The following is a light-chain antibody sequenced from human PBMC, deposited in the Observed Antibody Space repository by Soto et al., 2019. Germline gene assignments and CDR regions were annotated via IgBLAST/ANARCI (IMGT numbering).Light chain of an antibody. CDR3: SSFTSSILV. J-gene: IGLJ3*02. CDR1: SSDVGGYTS. CDR2: DVT. V-gene: IGLV2-14*01. Sequence: QSVLTQPASVSGSPGQTITISCTGPSSDVGGYTSVSWYQQHPGKAPKRLIYDVTYRPSGVSTRFSGSKSGNTASLTISGLQAEDEADYSCSSFTSSILVFGGGTKLTVL.